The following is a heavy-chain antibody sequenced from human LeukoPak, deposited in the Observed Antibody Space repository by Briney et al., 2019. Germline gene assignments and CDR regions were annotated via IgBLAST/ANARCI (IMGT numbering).Heavy chain of an antibody. D-gene: IGHD3-22*01. CDR2: IRSKAYGATA. CDR3: ARVNYYDSSSIYYGYFDY. CDR1: GFSFDGYA. J-gene: IGHJ4*02. Sequence: GGSLRVSCSASGFSFDGYAMSWVRQAPGKGLEWVGFIRSKAYGATANYAASVQGRFIISRDDSRSIVHLQMNSLRIEDTAVYFCARVNYYDSSSIYYGYFDYWGQGALVTVSS. V-gene: IGHV3-49*04.